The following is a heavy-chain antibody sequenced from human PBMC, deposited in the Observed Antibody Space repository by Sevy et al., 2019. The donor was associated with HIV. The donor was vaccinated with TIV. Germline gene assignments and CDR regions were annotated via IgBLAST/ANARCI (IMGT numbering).Heavy chain of an antibody. V-gene: IGHV1-46*01. Sequence: ASVKVSCKASGYTFASYYMHWVRQAPGHGLEWMGIINPSGGSTSYAQKFQGRVTMTRDTSTSTVCMELSSLRSEDTAVYYCARAAEKTNWFDPWGQGTLVTVSS. CDR2: INPSGGST. CDR3: ARAAEKTNWFDP. CDR1: GYTFASYY. J-gene: IGHJ5*02.